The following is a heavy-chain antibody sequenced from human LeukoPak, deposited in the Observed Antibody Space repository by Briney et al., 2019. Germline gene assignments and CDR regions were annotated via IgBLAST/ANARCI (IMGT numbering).Heavy chain of an antibody. CDR1: GGTFSSYA. J-gene: IGHJ4*02. D-gene: IGHD5-24*01. V-gene: IGHV1-69*01. CDR2: IIPIFGTA. CDR3: ARDRDPVGDGYNCNY. Sequence: SVKVSCKASGGTFSSYAISWERQAPGQGLEWMGGIIPIFGTANYAQKFQGRVTITADESTSTAYMELSSLRSEDTAVYYCARDRDPVGDGYNCNYWGQGTLVTVFS.